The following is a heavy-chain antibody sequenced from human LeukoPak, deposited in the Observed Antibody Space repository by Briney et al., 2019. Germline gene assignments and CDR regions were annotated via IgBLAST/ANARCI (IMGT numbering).Heavy chain of an antibody. CDR3: ARVLTQDRTGTISDATDY. CDR1: GGSISSSSYY. D-gene: IGHD1-1*01. Sequence: SETLSLTCTVSGGSISSSSYYWSWIRQPPGKGLEWIGYIYYSGSTYYNPSLKSRVTISVDTSKNQFSLKLSSVTAADTAVYYCARVLTQDRTGTISDATDYWGQGTLVTVSS. J-gene: IGHJ4*02. CDR2: IYYSGST. V-gene: IGHV4-30-4*08.